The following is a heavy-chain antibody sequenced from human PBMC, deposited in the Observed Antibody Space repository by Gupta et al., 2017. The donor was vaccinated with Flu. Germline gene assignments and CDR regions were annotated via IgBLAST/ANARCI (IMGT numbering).Heavy chain of an antibody. CDR1: FITKG. D-gene: IGHD2-2*01. CDR2: VSAYNGNR. J-gene: IGHJ6*01. CDR3: ARVEPGADYFGMDV. V-gene: IGHV1-18*01. Sequence: FITKGISWVRQAPGQGLEWMGWVSAYNGNRKYAQTFQGRVTLTTDASKNTGYLDLINLRPDDTAVYYCARVEPGADYFGMDVWGQGTTVIVSS.